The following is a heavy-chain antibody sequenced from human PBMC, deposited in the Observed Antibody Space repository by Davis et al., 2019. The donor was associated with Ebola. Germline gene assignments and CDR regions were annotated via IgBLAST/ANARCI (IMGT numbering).Heavy chain of an antibody. J-gene: IGHJ4*02. Sequence: LETLSLTCTVSGGSISSSSYYWGWIRQPPGKGLEWIGSIYYSGSTYYNSSLKSRVTISVDTSKNQFSLKLSSVTAADTAVYYCARHGGGSGYDCWGQGTLVTVSS. CDR2: IYYSGST. CDR3: ARHGGGSGYDC. CDR1: GGSISSSSYY. D-gene: IGHD2-21*01. V-gene: IGHV4-39*01.